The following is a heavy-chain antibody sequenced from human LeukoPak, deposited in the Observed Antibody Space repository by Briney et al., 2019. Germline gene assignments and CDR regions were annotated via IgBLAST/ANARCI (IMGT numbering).Heavy chain of an antibody. CDR3: ARHYYGSGSVDY. V-gene: IGHV3-48*02. Sequence: GGSLRLSCAASGFTFSSYSMNWVRQAPGKGLEWVSYITSSSSSIHYADSVKGRFTVSRDDAKNSVYLQMNSLRDEDTAVYYCARHYYGSGSVDYWGQGTLVTVSS. CDR2: ITSSSSSI. D-gene: IGHD3-10*01. J-gene: IGHJ4*02. CDR1: GFTFSSYS.